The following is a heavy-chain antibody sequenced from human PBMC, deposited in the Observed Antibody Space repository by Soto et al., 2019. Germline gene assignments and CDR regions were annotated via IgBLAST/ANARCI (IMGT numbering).Heavy chain of an antibody. V-gene: IGHV1-69*01. D-gene: IGHD1-26*01. CDR3: ARDGGRHSGGIDY. CDR1: GGTFSSYS. J-gene: IGHJ4*02. CDR2: IIPIFGTA. Sequence: QVQLVQSGAEVKKPGSSVNVSCKASGGTFSSYSINWVRQAPGQGLEWMGEIIPIFGTANYAQKFQGRVKSTADESTSTAYMELSTLRSEDTAVYYCARDGGRHSGGIDYWGQGTLVTVSS.